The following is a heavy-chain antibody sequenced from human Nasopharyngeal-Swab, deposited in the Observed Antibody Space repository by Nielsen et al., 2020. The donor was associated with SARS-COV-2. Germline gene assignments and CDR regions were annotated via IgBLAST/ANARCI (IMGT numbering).Heavy chain of an antibody. D-gene: IGHD1-26*01. CDR1: GFFFDGFT. V-gene: IGHV3-9*01. CDR2: ISWNSAII. CDR3: AKGPATGAFDS. Sequence: SLKISCVGSGFFFDGFTMHWVRQAPGKGLEWVSSISWNSAIIDYADSVKGRFTVSRDNAKNSVYLEMNSLRPDDPALYYCAKGPATGAFDSWGQGTLVTVSS. J-gene: IGHJ4*02.